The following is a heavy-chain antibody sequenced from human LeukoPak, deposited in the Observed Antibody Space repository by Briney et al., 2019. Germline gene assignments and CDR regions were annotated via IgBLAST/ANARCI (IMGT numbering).Heavy chain of an antibody. CDR2: IYHSGST. J-gene: IGHJ4*02. Sequence: SETLSLTCTVSGYSISSGYYWGWIRQPPGKGLEWIGSIYHSGSTYYNPSLKSRVTISVDTSKNQFSLKLSSVTAADTAVYYCARGSYYGSGSYYNRAYYFDYWGQGNLVTVSS. CDR1: GYSISSGYY. V-gene: IGHV4-38-2*02. D-gene: IGHD3-10*01. CDR3: ARGSYYGSGSYYNRAYYFDY.